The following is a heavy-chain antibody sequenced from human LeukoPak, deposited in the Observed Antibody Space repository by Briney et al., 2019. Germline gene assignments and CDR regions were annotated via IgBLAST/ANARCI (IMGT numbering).Heavy chain of an antibody. CDR1: GCTFSGYY. J-gene: IGHJ4*02. Sequence: SETLSLTCAVYGCTFSGYYWSWIRQPPGKGLEWIGDISHSGSTNYNPYLKSRGTIIVDTTNNHFFLMLSSVTAADTAAFYCARHNYYGSGTLWYWGQGTLVTVSS. CDR3: ARHNYYGSGTLWY. V-gene: IGHV4-34*01. CDR2: ISHSGST. D-gene: IGHD3-10*01.